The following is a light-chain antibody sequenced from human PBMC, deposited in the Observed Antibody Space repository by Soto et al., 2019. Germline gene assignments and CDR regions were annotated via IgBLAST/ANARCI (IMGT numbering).Light chain of an antibody. J-gene: IGKJ2*01. CDR3: QQYGGAPPEYP. CDR2: GAS. CDR1: QTVRPYT. V-gene: IGKV3-20*01. Sequence: EIVLTQSPGTLSLSPGERATLSCRASQTVRPYTLAWYQQKPGQAPRLLIYGASSRPTGIPDRFSGSGSGTDFTLTISRLEPEDFAVYYCQQYGGAPPEYPFGQGTTLEIK.